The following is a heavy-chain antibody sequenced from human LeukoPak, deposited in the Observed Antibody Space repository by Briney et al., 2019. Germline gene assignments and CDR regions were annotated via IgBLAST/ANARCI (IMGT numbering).Heavy chain of an antibody. CDR3: ARAPEEGGAFDY. Sequence: ASVKVSCKASGYTFTNYDINWVRQATGQGLEWMGWMNPNNGNAGYAQKFQDKVTMTRDTSISTAYMELSSLRSEDTAIYYCARAPEEGGAFDYWGQGTLVTVSS. CDR2: MNPNNGNA. D-gene: IGHD3-16*01. V-gene: IGHV1-8*01. J-gene: IGHJ4*02. CDR1: GYTFTNYD.